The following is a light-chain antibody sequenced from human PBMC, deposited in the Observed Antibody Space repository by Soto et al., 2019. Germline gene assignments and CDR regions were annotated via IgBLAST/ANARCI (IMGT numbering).Light chain of an antibody. CDR3: QQASAFPLT. CDR2: AAS. Sequence: DIQMIQSPSSVSASVGDRVTITCRASQNIGTWFTWYQQKPGKAPKLLIYAASTLQNRVPSTFSGSGSGTDFTLTISSLQPGDFETYYYQQASAFPLTFGQGTRLEIK. V-gene: IGKV1-12*01. J-gene: IGKJ5*01. CDR1: QNIGTW.